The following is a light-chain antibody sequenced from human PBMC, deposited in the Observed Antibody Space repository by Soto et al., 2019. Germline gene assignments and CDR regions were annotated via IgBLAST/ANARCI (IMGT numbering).Light chain of an antibody. CDR2: EVS. CDR3: SSFTSTSTQV. J-gene: IGLJ3*02. CDR1: SSDVGGYDY. V-gene: IGLV2-14*01. Sequence: QSALTQPASVSGSPGQSITISCTGTSSDVGGYDYVSWYQQHPGRAPKLMIFEVSNRPSGISNRFFGSKSGNTASLTISGLQAEDEADYHCSSFTSTSTQVLGGGTKLTVL.